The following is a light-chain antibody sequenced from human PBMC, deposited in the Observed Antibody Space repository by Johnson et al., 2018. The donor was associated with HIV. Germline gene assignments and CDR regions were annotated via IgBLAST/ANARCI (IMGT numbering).Light chain of an antibody. CDR2: DNN. J-gene: IGLJ1*01. V-gene: IGLV1-51*01. Sequence: QSVLTQPPSVSAAPGQKVTISCSGSSSNIGNNYISWYQQLPGTAPKLLIYDNNKRPSGIPDRFSGSKSGTSATLGIPGLQPGDEAEYYCGTWDSSLSAGGVFGTGTKVTVL. CDR3: GTWDSSLSAGGV. CDR1: SSNIGNNY.